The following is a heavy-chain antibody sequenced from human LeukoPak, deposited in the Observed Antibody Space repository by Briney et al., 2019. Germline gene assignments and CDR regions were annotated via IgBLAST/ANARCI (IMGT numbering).Heavy chain of an antibody. CDR2: INIISGGI. CDR1: GYTFIDYW. J-gene: IGHJ4*02. V-gene: IGHV1-2*06. CDR3: ARDRDGGVGTIDY. Sequence: ASVKVSCKASGYTFIDYWIHWVRQAPGQGLEWMGRINIISGGINYAQKFQGRVTMTRATSISTAYMELSRLRFDDTAVYYCARDRDGGVGTIDYWGQGTLVPVSS. D-gene: IGHD3-3*01.